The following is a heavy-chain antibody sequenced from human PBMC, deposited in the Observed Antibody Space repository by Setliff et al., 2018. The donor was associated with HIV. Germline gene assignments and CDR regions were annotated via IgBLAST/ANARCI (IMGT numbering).Heavy chain of an antibody. J-gene: IGHJ6*03. D-gene: IGHD3-10*01. CDR1: DGSIRRHY. Sequence: SETLSLTGTVSDGSIRRHYWGWIRQPPGKGLEWSGYIFYSGSTNYNPSLKSRVTISVDTTTSQISLKLSSVTAAATAVYYCARGAGYSYFDYSYYYLDVWGKGTTVTVSS. CDR3: ARGAGYSYFDYSYYYLDV. CDR2: IFYSGST. V-gene: IGHV4-59*11.